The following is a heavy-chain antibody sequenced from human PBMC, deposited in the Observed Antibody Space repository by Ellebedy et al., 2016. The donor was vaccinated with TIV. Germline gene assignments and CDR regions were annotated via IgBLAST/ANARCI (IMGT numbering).Heavy chain of an antibody. Sequence: SVKVSXXASGGTFSSYAISWVRQAPGQGLEWMGGIIPIFGTANYAQKFQGRVTITADESTSTAYMELSSLRSEDTAVYYCANVDTAMVEVYGMDVWGQGTTVTVSS. CDR1: GGTFSSYA. D-gene: IGHD5-18*01. CDR2: IIPIFGTA. V-gene: IGHV1-69*13. J-gene: IGHJ6*02. CDR3: ANVDTAMVEVYGMDV.